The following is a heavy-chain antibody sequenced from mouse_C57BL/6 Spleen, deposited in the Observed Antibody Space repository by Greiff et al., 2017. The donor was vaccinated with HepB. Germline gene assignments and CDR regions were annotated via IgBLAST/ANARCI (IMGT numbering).Heavy chain of an antibody. Sequence: VQRVESGPGLVQPSQRLSITCTVSGFSLTSYGVHWVRQSPGKGLEWLGVIWRGGSTDYNAAFMSSLSITKDNSKSQFFFKMNSLQADDTAIYYCARPGDYGYGWFAYWGQGTLVTVSA. J-gene: IGHJ3*01. V-gene: IGHV2-5*01. D-gene: IGHD2-2*01. CDR2: IWRGGST. CDR3: ARPGDYGYGWFAY. CDR1: GFSLTSYG.